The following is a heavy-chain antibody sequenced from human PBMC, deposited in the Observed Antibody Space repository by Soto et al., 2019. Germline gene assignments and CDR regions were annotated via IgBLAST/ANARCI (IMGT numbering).Heavy chain of an antibody. CDR1: GFTVSSIY. J-gene: IGHJ6*03. Sequence: GGSLRLSCAASGFTVSSIYMSWVRQAPGKGLEWVSVIYSGGSTYYADSVKGRFTISRDNSKNTLYLQMNSLRAEDTAVYYCARDSWEPPFYYYYYMDVWGKGTTVTVSS. CDR2: IYSGGST. D-gene: IGHD1-1*01. V-gene: IGHV3-66*01. CDR3: ARDSWEPPFYYYYYMDV.